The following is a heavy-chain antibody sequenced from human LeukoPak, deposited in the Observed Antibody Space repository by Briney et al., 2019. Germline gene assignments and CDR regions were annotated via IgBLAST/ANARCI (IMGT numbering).Heavy chain of an antibody. D-gene: IGHD1-26*01. J-gene: IGHJ4*02. V-gene: IGHV3-30*18. CDR3: AKDGGRYSGCLGD. CDR2: ISYDGSNK. CDR1: GFTFSSYG. Sequence: GGSLRLSCAASGFTFSSYGMHWVRQAPGKGLEWVAVISYDGSNKFYADSVQGRFTISRDNSKNTLYLQMNSLRAEDTAVYYCAKDGGRYSGCLGDWGQGTLVTVSS.